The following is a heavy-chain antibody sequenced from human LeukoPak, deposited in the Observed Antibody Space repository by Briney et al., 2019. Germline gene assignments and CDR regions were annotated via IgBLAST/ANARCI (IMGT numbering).Heavy chain of an antibody. Sequence: GGSLRLSCAASGFTFSSYWMSWVRQAPGKGLEWVANIKQDGSEKYYVDSVKGRFTISRDNAKNLLYLQMNSLRAEDTAVYYCARDLPRDYGVIAFDIWGQGTMVTVSS. CDR3: ARDLPRDYGVIAFDI. D-gene: IGHD4-17*01. CDR2: IKQDGSEK. CDR1: GFTFSSYW. V-gene: IGHV3-7*01. J-gene: IGHJ3*02.